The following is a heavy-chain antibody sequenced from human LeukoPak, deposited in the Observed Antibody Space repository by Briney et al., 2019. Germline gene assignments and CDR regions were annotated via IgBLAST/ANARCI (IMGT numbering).Heavy chain of an antibody. V-gene: IGHV1-69*13. CDR2: IIPIFGTA. CDR3: ARTNYDYVWGSYRRNYFDY. D-gene: IGHD3-16*02. Sequence: SVKVSCKASGGTFSSYAISWVRQAPGQGLEWMGGIIPIFGTANYAQKFQGRVTITADESTSTAYMELSSLRSEDTAVYYCARTNYDYVWGSYRRNYFDYWGQGTLVTVSS. J-gene: IGHJ4*02. CDR1: GGTFSSYA.